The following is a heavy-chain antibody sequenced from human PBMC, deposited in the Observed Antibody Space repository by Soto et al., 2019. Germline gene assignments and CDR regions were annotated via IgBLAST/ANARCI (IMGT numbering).Heavy chain of an antibody. J-gene: IGHJ4*02. CDR2: IYTSGST. Sequence: PSETLSLTCTVSGGSISIYYWSWIRQPAGKGLEWIGRIYTSGSTNYNPSLESRVTMSGDTSKNQLSLKLSSVTAADTAVYYCAVDYGGNCFDYWGQGTPVTVSS. CDR3: AVDYGGNCFDY. V-gene: IGHV4-4*07. CDR1: GGSISIYY. D-gene: IGHD2-21*01.